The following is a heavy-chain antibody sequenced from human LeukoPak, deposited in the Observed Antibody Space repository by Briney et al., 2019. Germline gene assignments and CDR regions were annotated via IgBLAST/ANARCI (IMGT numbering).Heavy chain of an antibody. V-gene: IGHV3-33*01. CDR2: IWYDGSNK. Sequence: GGSLRLSCAASGFTFSSYGMHWVRQAPGKGLEWVAVIWYDGSNKYYADSVKGRFTISRDNSKNTLYLQMNSLRAEDTAVYYCARPQMMTDDYFDHWGQGTLVTVSS. CDR1: GFTFSSYG. CDR3: ARPQMMTDDYFDH. J-gene: IGHJ4*02. D-gene: IGHD3-16*01.